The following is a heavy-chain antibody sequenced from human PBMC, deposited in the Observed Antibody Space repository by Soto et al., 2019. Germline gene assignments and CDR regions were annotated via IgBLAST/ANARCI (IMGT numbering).Heavy chain of an antibody. CDR2: INPNSGGT. V-gene: IGHV1-2*02. CDR1: GYTFTGYY. CDR3: ARDRYYDSSGYFDY. J-gene: IGHJ4*02. D-gene: IGHD3-22*01. Sequence: ASVKVSCKASGYTFTGYYMHWVRQAPGQGLEWMGWINPNSGGTNYAQKFQGRVTMTRDTSISTAYMELSRLRSDDTAVYYCARDRYYDSSGYFDYSGQGTLVTVSS.